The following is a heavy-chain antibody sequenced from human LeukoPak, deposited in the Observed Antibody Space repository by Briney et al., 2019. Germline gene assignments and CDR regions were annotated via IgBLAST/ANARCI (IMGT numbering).Heavy chain of an antibody. J-gene: IGHJ3*02. CDR3: ARDLGDSSGSAFDI. CDR2: ISSSGSTI. V-gene: IGHV3-11*01. CDR1: GFTFSDYY. D-gene: IGHD3-22*01. Sequence: GWSLTLSCAASGFTFSDYYMSWIRQAPGKGLEWVSYISSSGSTIYYADSVKGRFTISRDNAKNSLYLQMNSLRAEDTAVYYCARDLGDSSGSAFDIWGQGTMVTVSS.